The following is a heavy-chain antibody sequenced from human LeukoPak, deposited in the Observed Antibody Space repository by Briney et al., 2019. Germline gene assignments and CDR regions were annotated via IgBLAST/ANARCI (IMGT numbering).Heavy chain of an antibody. D-gene: IGHD3-22*01. CDR1: GFTFSGYE. J-gene: IGHJ2*01. CDR2: ISSSGSTI. CDR3: ARTSDTSGRLYWYFDL. Sequence: GGSLRLSCAASGFTFSGYEMNWVRQAPGKGLEWVSYISSSGSTIYYADSVKGRFTISRDNAKNSLYLQMNSLRAEDTAVYYCARTSDTSGRLYWYFDLWGRGTLVTVSS. V-gene: IGHV3-48*03.